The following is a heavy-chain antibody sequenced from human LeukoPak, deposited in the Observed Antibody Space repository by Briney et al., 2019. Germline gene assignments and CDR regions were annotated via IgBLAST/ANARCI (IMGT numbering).Heavy chain of an antibody. CDR1: GYTFTGYY. D-gene: IGHD2-15*01. V-gene: IGHV1-2*02. CDR2: INPNSGGT. Sequence: ASVKVSCKASGYTFTGYYMHWVRQAPGQGLEWMGWINPNSGGTNYAQKFQGRVTMTRDTSISTAYMELSRLRSDDTAVYYCARDYPYCSGGSCYSGTIPDGMDVWGQGTTVTVSS. J-gene: IGHJ6*02. CDR3: ARDYPYCSGGSCYSGTIPDGMDV.